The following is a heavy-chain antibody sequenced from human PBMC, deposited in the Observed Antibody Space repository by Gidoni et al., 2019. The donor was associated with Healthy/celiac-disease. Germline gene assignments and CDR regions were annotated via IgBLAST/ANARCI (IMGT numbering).Heavy chain of an antibody. CDR1: GFTFSSYG. D-gene: IGHD6-19*01. CDR3: AKDLRELWLAQGYYYYMDV. CDR2: ISYDGSNK. V-gene: IGHV3-30*18. J-gene: IGHJ6*03. Sequence: QVPLVESGGGVVQPGRSLRLSCPASGFTFSSYGMHWVRQAPGKGLEWGAVISYDGSNKYYADSVKGRFTISRDNSKNTLYLQMNSLRAEDTAVYYCAKDLRELWLAQGYYYYMDVWGKGTTVTVSS.